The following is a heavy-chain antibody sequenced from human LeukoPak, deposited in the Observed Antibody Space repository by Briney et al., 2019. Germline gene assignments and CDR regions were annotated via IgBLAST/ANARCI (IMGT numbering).Heavy chain of an antibody. CDR2: ISGSGGST. J-gene: IGHJ4*02. V-gene: IGHV3-23*01. CDR3: AKGQYSSGWYLFDY. Sequence: GGSLRLSSAASGFTFSSYAMSWVRHAPGKGLEWVSAISGSGGSTYYADSVKGRFTISRDNSKNTLYLQMNSLRAEDTAVYYCAKGQYSSGWYLFDYWGQGTLVTVSS. CDR1: GFTFSSYA. D-gene: IGHD6-19*01.